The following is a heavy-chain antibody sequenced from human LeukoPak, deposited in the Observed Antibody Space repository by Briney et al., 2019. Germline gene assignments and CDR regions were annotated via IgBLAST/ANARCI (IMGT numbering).Heavy chain of an antibody. Sequence: PGGSLRLSCAASGFTFDDYGMNWVRQAPGKGLEWVSSISSISSSYIYYADSVKGRFTISRDNARNSLYLQMNSLRAEDTAVYYCAREHSGYDFPGRDYYYMDVWGKGTTVTVSS. V-gene: IGHV3-21*01. CDR1: GFTFDDYG. CDR2: ISSISSSYI. CDR3: AREHSGYDFPGRDYYYMDV. D-gene: IGHD5-12*01. J-gene: IGHJ6*03.